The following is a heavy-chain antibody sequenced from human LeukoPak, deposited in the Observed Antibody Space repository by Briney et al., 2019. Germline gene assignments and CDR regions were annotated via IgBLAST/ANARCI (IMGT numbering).Heavy chain of an antibody. CDR3: ARVESSWYGRLFDY. D-gene: IGHD6-13*01. J-gene: IGHJ4*02. CDR2: INPNSAGT. V-gene: IGHV1-2*02. CDR1: GYTFTGYY. Sequence: GASVKVSCKASGYTFTGYYVHWVRQAPGQGLEWMGWINPNSAGTNYAQKFQGRVTMTRDTSISTAYMELSRLRSDDTAVYYCARVESSWYGRLFDYWGQGTLVTVSS.